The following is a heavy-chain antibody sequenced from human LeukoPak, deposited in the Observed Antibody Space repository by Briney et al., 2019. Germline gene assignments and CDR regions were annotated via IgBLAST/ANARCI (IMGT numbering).Heavy chain of an antibody. CDR3: ARQISYSNAWTTI. V-gene: IGHV4-59*08. J-gene: IGHJ3*02. CDR2: ISYRGDT. Sequence: ASETLSRTCTVSGGSMSNSYWSWIRQPPGKGLEWIGYISYRGDTSYNPSLKSRVTISEDTSKNQFSLKLSSVTAADTAVYFCARQISYSNAWTTIWGQGTMVTVSS. D-gene: IGHD5-18*01. CDR1: GGSMSNSY.